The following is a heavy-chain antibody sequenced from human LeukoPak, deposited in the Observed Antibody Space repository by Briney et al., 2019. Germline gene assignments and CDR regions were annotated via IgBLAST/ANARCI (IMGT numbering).Heavy chain of an antibody. CDR2: IKSKTDGGTT. CDR1: GFTLRSYV. Sequence: KPGGSLRLSCVASGFTLRSYVMNWVRQAPGKGLEWVGRIKSKTDGGTTDYAAPVKGRFTISRDDSKNTLYLQMNSLKTEDTAVYYCTTDRNSFYDSSGYYYNWGQGTLVTVSS. CDR3: TTDRNSFYDSSGYYYN. J-gene: IGHJ4*02. V-gene: IGHV3-15*01. D-gene: IGHD3-22*01.